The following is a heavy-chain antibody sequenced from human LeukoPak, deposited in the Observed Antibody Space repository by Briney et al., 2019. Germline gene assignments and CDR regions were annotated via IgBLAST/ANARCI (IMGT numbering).Heavy chain of an antibody. CDR2: INHSGST. J-gene: IGHJ2*01. Sequence: PSETLSLTCAVYGGSFSGYYWSWIRQPPGKGLEWIGEINHSGSTNYNPSLKSRVTISVDTSKNQFSLKLSSVTAADTAVYYCARAPLLWFGESTYWYFDLWGRGTLVTVSS. CDR3: ARAPLLWFGESTYWYFDL. CDR1: GGSFSGYY. D-gene: IGHD3-10*01. V-gene: IGHV4-34*01.